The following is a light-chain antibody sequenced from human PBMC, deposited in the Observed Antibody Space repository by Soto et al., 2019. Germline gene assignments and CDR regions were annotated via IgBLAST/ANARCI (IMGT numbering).Light chain of an antibody. CDR3: QQHKSYPVT. Sequence: DIQMTQSPSTLSASVGDRVTISCRSSQSINIWLSWYQLRPGKAPKLLISDASNLRNGIPSRFSGSGSGTEFTLTISGLQPDDFAIYYCQQHKSYPVTFGGGTKVEIK. J-gene: IGKJ4*01. V-gene: IGKV1-5*01. CDR2: DAS. CDR1: QSINIW.